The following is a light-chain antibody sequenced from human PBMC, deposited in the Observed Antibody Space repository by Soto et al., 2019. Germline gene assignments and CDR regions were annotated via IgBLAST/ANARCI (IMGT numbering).Light chain of an antibody. CDR1: QSVSSN. J-gene: IGKJ5*01. CDR2: GAS. V-gene: IGKV3-15*01. CDR3: HQRQYWPPIT. Sequence: EIVMTLSPATLPVSPVERATLSCMASQSVSSNLAWYQQKPGQAPRLLIYGASTRATGIPARFSGSGSGTEFTLTISSLQSEDFAVYYCHQRQYWPPITFGQGTRLEIK.